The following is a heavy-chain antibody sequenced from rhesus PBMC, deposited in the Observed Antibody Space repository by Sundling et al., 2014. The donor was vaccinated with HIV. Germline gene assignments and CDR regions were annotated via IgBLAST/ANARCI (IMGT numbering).Heavy chain of an antibody. V-gene: IGHV4-80*01. D-gene: IGHD3-34*01. CDR2: IYTSSGNT. Sequence: QVHLQESGPGLVKPSETLSLTCTVSGASISLYWWTWIRQPPGKGLEWIGCIYTSSGNTYYNPSLKNRLTISKDTSKNQFSLKLSSVTAADTAVYYCARALYWGDYYDAVDSWGQGVLVTVSS. CDR1: GASISLYW. J-gene: IGHJ4*01. CDR3: ARALYWGDYYDAVDS.